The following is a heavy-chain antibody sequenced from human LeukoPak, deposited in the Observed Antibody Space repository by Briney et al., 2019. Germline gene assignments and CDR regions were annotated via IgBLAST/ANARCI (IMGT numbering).Heavy chain of an antibody. CDR3: ARHRSDTGGKKGVNWFDP. J-gene: IGHJ5*02. Sequence: PSETLSLTCSVSGGSIKNYYWSWIRHPPGKGLECLGNIYFGGTTDYNSSLKSRLTISVDTFKNQLSLNLQSVTAADTATYYCARHRSDTGGKKGVNWFDPWGQGTLVTVSS. CDR1: GGSIKNYY. V-gene: IGHV4-59*01. D-gene: IGHD4-23*01. CDR2: IYFGGTT.